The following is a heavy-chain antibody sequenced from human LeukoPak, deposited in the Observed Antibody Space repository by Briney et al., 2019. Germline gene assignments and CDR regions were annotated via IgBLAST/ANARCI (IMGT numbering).Heavy chain of an antibody. CDR3: ARAYTIFGVVPGQYNWFDP. D-gene: IGHD3-3*01. CDR1: GYTFTGYY. Sequence: ASVKVSCKASGYTFTGYYMRWVRQAPGQGLEWMGWINPNSGGTNYAQKFQGRVTMTRDTSISTAYMELSRLRSDDTAVYYCARAYTIFGVVPGQYNWFDPWGQGTLVTVSS. CDR2: INPNSGGT. J-gene: IGHJ5*02. V-gene: IGHV1-2*02.